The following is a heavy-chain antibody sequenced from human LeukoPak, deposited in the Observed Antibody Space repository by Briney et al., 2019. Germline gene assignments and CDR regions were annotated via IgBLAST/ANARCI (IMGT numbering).Heavy chain of an antibody. D-gene: IGHD1-26*01. CDR2: ISYDGNNK. J-gene: IGHJ4*02. Sequence: RAGGSLRLSCAASGFTLSSHAMHWVRQAPGKGLEWVALISYDGNNKYYADSVKGRFTISRDNSKETLFLQLNSLRADDTAVYYCARDFLSELVDYWGQGTLVTVSS. V-gene: IGHV3-33*01. CDR1: GFTLSSHA. CDR3: ARDFLSELVDY.